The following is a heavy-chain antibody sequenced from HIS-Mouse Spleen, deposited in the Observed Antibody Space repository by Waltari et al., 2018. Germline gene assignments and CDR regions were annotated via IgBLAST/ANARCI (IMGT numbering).Heavy chain of an antibody. D-gene: IGHD5-18*01. V-gene: IGHV4-34*01. Sequence: QVQLQQWGAGLLKPSETLSLTCAVYCGSFSGYYCSWLRQPPGKGLEWIGEINHSGSTNYNPSLKSRVTISVDTSKNQFSLKLSSVTAADTAVYYCARKRGYSYGYYWGQGTLVTVSS. CDR3: ARKRGYSYGYY. CDR1: CGSFSGYY. J-gene: IGHJ4*02. CDR2: INHSGST.